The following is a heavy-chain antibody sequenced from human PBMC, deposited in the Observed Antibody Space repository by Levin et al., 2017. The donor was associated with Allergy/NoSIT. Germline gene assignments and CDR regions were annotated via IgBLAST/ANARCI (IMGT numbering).Heavy chain of an antibody. V-gene: IGHV4-59*08. CDR3: ARHGDDSSGYGEFLFDY. D-gene: IGHD3-22*01. J-gene: IGHJ4*02. Sequence: PSETLSLTCTVSGGSISSYYWSWIRQPPGKGLEWIGYIYYSGSTNYNPSLKSRVTISVDTSKNQFSLKLSSVTAADTAVYYCARHGDDSSGYGEFLFDYWGQGTLVTVSS. CDR1: GGSISSYY. CDR2: IYYSGST.